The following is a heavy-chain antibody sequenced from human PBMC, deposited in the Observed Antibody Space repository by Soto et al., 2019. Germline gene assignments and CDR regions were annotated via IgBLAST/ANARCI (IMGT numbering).Heavy chain of an antibody. D-gene: IGHD2-15*01. CDR3: ARAPYIVVVVAARRQGGMDV. V-gene: IGHV1-69*12. Sequence: QVQLVQSGAEVKKPGSSVKVSCKASGGTFSSYAISWVRQAPGQGLEWMGGIIPIFGTANYAQKFQGRVTITADESTSTAYMELSSLRSEDTAVYYCARAPYIVVVVAARRQGGMDVWGQGTTVTVSS. J-gene: IGHJ6*02. CDR1: GGTFSSYA. CDR2: IIPIFGTA.